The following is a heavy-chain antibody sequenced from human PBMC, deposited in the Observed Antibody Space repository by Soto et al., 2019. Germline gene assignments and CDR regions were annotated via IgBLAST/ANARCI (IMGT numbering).Heavy chain of an antibody. CDR2: IYYRGNT. V-gene: IGHV4-30-4*01. CDR1: GGSISSGYYY. Sequence: SETLSLTCSVSGGSISSGYYYWSWIRQPPWKGLEWIGNIYYRGNTYYNPSLKSRLIISIDTSKNQCSLKVVSVTAADTPVYYCASSSLYGMDVCGQGTTITFS. CDR3: ASSSLYGMDV. J-gene: IGHJ6*02.